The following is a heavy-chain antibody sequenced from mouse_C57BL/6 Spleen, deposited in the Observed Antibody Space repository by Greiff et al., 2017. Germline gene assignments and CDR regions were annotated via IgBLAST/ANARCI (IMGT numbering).Heavy chain of an antibody. V-gene: IGHV1-78*01. CDR1: GYTFTDHT. J-gene: IGHJ3*01. CDR2: IYPGDGST. D-gene: IGHD1-1*01. CDR3: ARDYYGSSPWFAY. Sequence: QVQLQQSDAELVKPGASVKISCTASGYTFTDHTIHWMKQRPEQGLEWIGYIYPGDGSTKYNEKFKGKATLTADKSSSTAYMQLNSLTSEDSAVYFCARDYYGSSPWFAYWGQVTLVTVSA.